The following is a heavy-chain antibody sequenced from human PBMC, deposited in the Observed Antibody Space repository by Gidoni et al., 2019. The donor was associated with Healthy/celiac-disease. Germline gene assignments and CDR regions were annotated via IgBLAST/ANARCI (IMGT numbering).Heavy chain of an antibody. CDR2: IYYSGST. D-gene: IGHD3-9*01. J-gene: IGHJ6*02. CDR3: ARHSTVLRYFDWLNSNYYYYGMDV. V-gene: IGHV4-39*01. Sequence: QLQLQESGPGLVKPSETLSLTCTVSGGSISSSSYYWGWIRQPPGKGLEWIGSIYYSGSTYYNPSLKSRVTISVDTSKNQFSLKLSSVTAADTAVYYCARHSTVLRYFDWLNSNYYYYGMDVWGQGTTVTVSS. CDR1: GGSISSSSYY.